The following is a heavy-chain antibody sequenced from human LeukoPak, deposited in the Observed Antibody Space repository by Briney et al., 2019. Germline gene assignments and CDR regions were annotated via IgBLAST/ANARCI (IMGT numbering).Heavy chain of an antibody. D-gene: IGHD3-3*01. CDR2: INHSGST. CDR1: GGSFSGYY. J-gene: IGHJ4*02. CDR3: ARGQTYYDFWSGPRGLDFDY. V-gene: IGHV4-34*01. Sequence: PSETLSLTCAVYGGSFSGYYWSWTRQPPGKGLEWIGEINHSGSTNYNPSLKSRVTISVDTSKNQFSLKLSSVTAADTAVYYCARGQTYYDFWSGPRGLDFDYWGQGTLVTVSS.